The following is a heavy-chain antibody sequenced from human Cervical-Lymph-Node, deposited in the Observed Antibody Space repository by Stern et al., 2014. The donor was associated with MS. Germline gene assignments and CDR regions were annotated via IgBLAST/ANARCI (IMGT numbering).Heavy chain of an antibody. CDR1: GYTFNSYE. CDR2: MTPNRGNT. Sequence: VQLVESGAEVKKPGASVKVTCKASGYTFNSYEVNWVRQAAGQGLEWIGWMTPNRGNTGSAQKFHGRVTMTGNTSTSTAYMELSSLRSEDTAVYYCARGPYGDFVVDYWGQGALVAVSS. CDR3: ARGPYGDFVVDY. V-gene: IGHV1-8*01. J-gene: IGHJ4*02. D-gene: IGHD4-17*01.